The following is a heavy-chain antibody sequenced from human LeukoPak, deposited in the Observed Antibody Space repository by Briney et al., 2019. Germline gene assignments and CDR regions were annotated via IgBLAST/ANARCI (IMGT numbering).Heavy chain of an antibody. CDR3: ARTVRGLWFDP. V-gene: IGHV4-59*01. CDR1: GGSLSSYY. Sequence: SETLSLTCTVSGGSLSSYYWSLIRQPAGKGLEWIGYIYYSGSTNYNPSLKSRVTISVDTSKNQFSLKLSSVTAADTAVYYCARTVRGLWFDPWGQGTLVTVSS. D-gene: IGHD3-10*01. CDR2: IYYSGST. J-gene: IGHJ5*02.